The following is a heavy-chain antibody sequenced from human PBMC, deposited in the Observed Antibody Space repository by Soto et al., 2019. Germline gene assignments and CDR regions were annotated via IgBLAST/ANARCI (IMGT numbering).Heavy chain of an antibody. CDR2: ISYDGSNK. CDR1: GFHFSSYA. D-gene: IGHD3-3*01. Sequence: GGSLRLSCAASGFHFSSYAMHWVRQAPGKGLEWVAVISYDGSNKYYADSVKGRFTISRNNSKNTLYLQMNSLRAEDTAVYYCARDYYDFWSGYYLAGMDVWGQGTTVTVSS. CDR3: ARDYYDFWSGYYLAGMDV. J-gene: IGHJ6*02. V-gene: IGHV3-30-3*01.